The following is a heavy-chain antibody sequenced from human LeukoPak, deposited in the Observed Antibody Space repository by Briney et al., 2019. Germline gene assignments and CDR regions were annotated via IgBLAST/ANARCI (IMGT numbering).Heavy chain of an antibody. Sequence: GGSLRLSCAASGFTFSSYGMHWVRQAPGKGLEWVAFIRYDGSSKYYADSVKGRFTISRDNSKNTLYLQMNSLRAEDTAVYCCAKDNYDYGDYDGGDYWGQGTLVTVSS. CDR3: AKDNYDYGDYDGGDY. V-gene: IGHV3-30*02. CDR1: GFTFSSYG. CDR2: IRYDGSSK. D-gene: IGHD4-17*01. J-gene: IGHJ4*02.